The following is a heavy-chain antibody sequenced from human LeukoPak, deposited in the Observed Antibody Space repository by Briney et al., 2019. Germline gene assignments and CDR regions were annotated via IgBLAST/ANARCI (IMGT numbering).Heavy chain of an antibody. CDR1: GFTFDDYA. D-gene: IGHD7-27*01. V-gene: IGHV3-9*01. CDR2: LSWNSGSL. J-gene: IGHJ3*02. Sequence: PGRSLRLSCAASGFTFDDYAMHWVRQAPGKGLEWVSGLSWNSGSLGYADSVKGRFTISRENAKNSLYLQMNSLRAEDTALYYCAREEGNWGDAFDIWGQGTMVTVSS. CDR3: AREEGNWGDAFDI.